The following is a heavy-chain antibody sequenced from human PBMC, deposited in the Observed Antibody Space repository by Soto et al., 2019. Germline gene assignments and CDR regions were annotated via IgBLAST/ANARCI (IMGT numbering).Heavy chain of an antibody. Sequence: QVQLVESGGGVVQPGRSLRLSCAASGFTFSSYGMHWVRQAPGKGLEWVAVISYDGSNKYYADSVKGRFTISRDNSKNTLDLQMNSLRAEDTAVYYCAKEKRADYGDYGFDYWGQGTLVTVSS. J-gene: IGHJ4*02. V-gene: IGHV3-30*18. CDR2: ISYDGSNK. D-gene: IGHD4-17*01. CDR1: GFTFSSYG. CDR3: AKEKRADYGDYGFDY.